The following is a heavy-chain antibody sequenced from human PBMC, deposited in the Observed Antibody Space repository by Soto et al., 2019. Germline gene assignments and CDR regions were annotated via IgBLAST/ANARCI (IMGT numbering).Heavy chain of an antibody. J-gene: IGHJ4*02. CDR2: IRSKTNSYAT. CDR3: SRLVGATSSFDY. V-gene: IGHV3-73*02. CDR1: GFTFSGSA. D-gene: IGHD1-26*01. Sequence: EVQLVESGGGLVQPGGSLKLSCAASGFTFSGSAIHWVRQASGKGLEWLGRIRSKTNSYATAYAASVNGRFTISRDDSKNTAYLQMNSLQTEDTAVYYCSRLVGATSSFDYWGQGTLVTVSS.